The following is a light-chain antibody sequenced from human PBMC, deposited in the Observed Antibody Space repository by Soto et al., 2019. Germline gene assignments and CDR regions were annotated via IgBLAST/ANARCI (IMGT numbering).Light chain of an antibody. J-gene: IGKJ1*01. CDR1: QSISSY. Sequence: DIQMTQSPSSLSASVGDRVIITCRASQSISSYLSWYQQKPGNAPKLLIYAASSLESGVPSRFRGSGSGPDFTFNISGLQPEDLATYYCQQSSSIPWTFGQGTEVEIK. CDR3: QQSSSIPWT. CDR2: AAS. V-gene: IGKV1-39*01.